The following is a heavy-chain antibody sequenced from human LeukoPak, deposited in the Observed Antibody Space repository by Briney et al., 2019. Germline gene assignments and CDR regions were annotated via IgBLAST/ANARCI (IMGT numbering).Heavy chain of an antibody. J-gene: IGHJ5*02. V-gene: IGHV1-2*02. CDR3: ARVRGYSYGWYPDSCWFDP. Sequence: GASVKVSCKASGYTFTGNYVHWVRQAPGQGLEWMGWINPNSGTTTYAQNFQGRVILTRDTSITTAYLELRRLTSDDTAVYYCARVRGYSYGWYPDSCWFDPWGQGTLVTVSS. D-gene: IGHD5-18*01. CDR2: INPNSGTT. CDR1: GYTFTGNY.